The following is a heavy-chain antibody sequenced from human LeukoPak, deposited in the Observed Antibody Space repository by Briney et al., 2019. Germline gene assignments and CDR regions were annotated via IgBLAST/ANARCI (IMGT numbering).Heavy chain of an antibody. V-gene: IGHV3-30*09. CDR2: ISYDGSNK. CDR3: ARTRSAYSSSCWDY. Sequence: GGSLRLSCAASGFTFSSYALHWVRQAPGKGLEWVAVISYDGSNKYYADSVKGRFAISRDNSKNTLYLQMNSLRAEDTAVYYCARTRSAYSSSCWDYWGQGTLVTVSS. D-gene: IGHD6-13*01. CDR1: GFTFSSYA. J-gene: IGHJ4*02.